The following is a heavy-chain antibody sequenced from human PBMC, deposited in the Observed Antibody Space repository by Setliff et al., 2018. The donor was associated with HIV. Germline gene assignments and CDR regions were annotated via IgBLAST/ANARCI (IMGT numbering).Heavy chain of an antibody. Sequence: SETLSLTCIVSGASISSNTWSWIRQAPGKGLQWIGFIYNSVTTNYNPSLKSRVTISLDTSKNQFSLKLTSVTAADTAVYYCARGGTSSNWFGPWGQGTQVTVSS. CDR1: GASISSNT. J-gene: IGHJ5*02. CDR3: ARGGTSSNWFGP. CDR2: IYNSVTT. V-gene: IGHV4-59*01. D-gene: IGHD2-2*01.